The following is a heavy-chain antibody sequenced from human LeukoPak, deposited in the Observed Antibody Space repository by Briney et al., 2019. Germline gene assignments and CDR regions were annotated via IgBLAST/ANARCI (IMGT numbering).Heavy chain of an antibody. D-gene: IGHD2-8*01. Sequence: GESLKISCKGSGYSFTSYWIGWVRQMPGKGLEWMGIIYPDDSDTKYSPSFQGQVTISADKSISTAYLQWSSLEASDTAMYYCARLAFCTNAVCFSNYYYSMDVWGRGTTVTVSS. CDR3: ARLAFCTNAVCFSNYYYSMDV. CDR1: GYSFTSYW. J-gene: IGHJ6*03. V-gene: IGHV5-51*03. CDR2: IYPDDSDT.